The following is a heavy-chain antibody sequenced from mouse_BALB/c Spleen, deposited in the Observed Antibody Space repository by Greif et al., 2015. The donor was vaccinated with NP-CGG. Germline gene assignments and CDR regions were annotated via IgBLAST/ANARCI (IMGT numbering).Heavy chain of an antibody. V-gene: IGHV14-1*02. J-gene: IGHJ2*01. Sequence: EVKLQESGAELVRPGALVKLSCKASGFNIKDYYMHWVKQRPEQGLEWIGWIDPENGNTIYDPKFQGKASITADTSSNTAYLQLSSLTSEDTAVYYCARAGGLGLNWGQGTTLTVSS. CDR2: IDPENGNT. CDR3: ARAGGLGLN. CDR1: GFNIKDYY. D-gene: IGHD3-1*01.